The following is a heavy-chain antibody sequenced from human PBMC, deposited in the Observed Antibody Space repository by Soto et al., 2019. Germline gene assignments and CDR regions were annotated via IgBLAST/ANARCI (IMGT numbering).Heavy chain of an antibody. CDR1: GFTFSDYY. V-gene: IGHV3-11*01. D-gene: IGHD4-4*01. CDR2: ISSSGSII. Sequence: QVQLVVSGGGLVKPGGSLRISCAGSGFTFSDYYISWIRQAPGKGLEWDSYISSSGSIIYYADSVKGRFTISRDNAKNSLYLQMNSLRAEDTAVYYCALAGYDSNYYAVTPLSAGHFWGQGTLVTVSS. J-gene: IGHJ4*02. CDR3: ALAGYDSNYYAVTPLSAGHF.